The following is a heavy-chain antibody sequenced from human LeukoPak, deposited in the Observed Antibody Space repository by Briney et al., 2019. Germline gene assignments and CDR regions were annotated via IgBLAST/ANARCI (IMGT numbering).Heavy chain of an antibody. CDR3: ARAPGYCSSTSCFYYYYYGMDV. D-gene: IGHD2-2*01. CDR2: IYYSGST. J-gene: IGHJ6*02. CDR1: GGSISSGGYY. Sequence: PSETLSLTCTVSGGSISSGGYYWSWIRQHPGKGLEWIGYIYYSGSTYYNPSLKSRVTIPVDTSKNQFSLKLSSVTAADTAVYYCARAPGYCSSTSCFYYYYYGMDVWGQGTTATVSS. V-gene: IGHV4-31*03.